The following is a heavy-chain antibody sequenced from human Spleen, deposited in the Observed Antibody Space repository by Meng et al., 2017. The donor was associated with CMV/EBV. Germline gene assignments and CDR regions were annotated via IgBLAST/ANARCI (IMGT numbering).Heavy chain of an antibody. CDR1: GYSISSGYY. D-gene: IGHD6-19*01. CDR3: ARDSSGWYDGYFDS. CDR2: IYHSGNT. J-gene: IGHJ4*02. Sequence: SETLSLTCTVSGYSISSGYYWGWIRQPPGKGLEWIGSIYHSGNTYYNPSLESRVTISLDMSKSQFSLGLTSVTAADTAVYYCARDSSGWYDGYFDSWGQGTLVTVSS. V-gene: IGHV4-38-2*02.